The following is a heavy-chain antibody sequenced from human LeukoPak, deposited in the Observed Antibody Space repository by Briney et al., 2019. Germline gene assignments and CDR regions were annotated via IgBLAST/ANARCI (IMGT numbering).Heavy chain of an antibody. D-gene: IGHD1-14*01. CDR2: INPNSGGT. CDR3: ARSLFWGTGTTADY. V-gene: IGHV1-2*02. Sequence: ASVKVSCKASGYTFTGYYMHWVRQAPGQGLEWMGWINPNSGGTNYAQKFQGRVTMTRDTSISTAYMELSRLRSDDTAVYYCARSLFWGTGTTADYWGQGTLVTVSS. CDR1: GYTFTGYY. J-gene: IGHJ4*02.